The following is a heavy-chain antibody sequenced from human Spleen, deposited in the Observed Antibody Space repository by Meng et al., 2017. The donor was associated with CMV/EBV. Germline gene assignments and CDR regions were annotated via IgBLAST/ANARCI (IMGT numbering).Heavy chain of an antibody. J-gene: IGHJ6*02. CDR2: IKQDGSEK. Sequence: GGTLRLSCAASGFTFSSYWMSWVRQAPGKGLGCVANIKQDGSEKYYVDSVKGRFTISRDNAKNSLYLQMNSLSAEDTAVYYCARDCSSTSCYYYYYGMDVWGQGTTVTVSS. CDR1: GFTFSSYW. V-gene: IGHV3-7*01. D-gene: IGHD2-2*01. CDR3: ARDCSSTSCYYYYYGMDV.